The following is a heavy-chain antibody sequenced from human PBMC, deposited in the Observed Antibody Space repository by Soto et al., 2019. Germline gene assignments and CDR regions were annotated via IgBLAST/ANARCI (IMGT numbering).Heavy chain of an antibody. Sequence: QVQLVQSGAGVKQPGASVKVSCKASGYTFAYFGISWVRQAPGQGLEWMGWINAYNGDTNYAQKFQGRVTVTTDTSTSTAHMELRSLRSDDTAVYYCARAIPEGYGHTTLNYWGQGTLVTVSS. CDR1: GYTFAYFG. V-gene: IGHV1-18*01. J-gene: IGHJ4*02. CDR3: ARAIPEGYGHTTLNY. D-gene: IGHD5-18*01. CDR2: INAYNGDT.